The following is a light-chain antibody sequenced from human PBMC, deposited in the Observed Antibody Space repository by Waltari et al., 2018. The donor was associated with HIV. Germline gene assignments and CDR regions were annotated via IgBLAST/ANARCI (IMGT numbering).Light chain of an antibody. J-gene: IGKJ1*01. CDR3: QQYYNSPRT. Sequence: DIVMTQSPDSLAVSLGERATIHCKSSQRVLYSSNNKHYLAWYQQKPGQPPKLLISWASTRGSGVPDRFSGSGSGTEFTLTISSLLAEDVAVYYCQQYYNSPRTFGQGTKVEIK. V-gene: IGKV4-1*01. CDR1: QRVLYSSNNKHY. CDR2: WAS.